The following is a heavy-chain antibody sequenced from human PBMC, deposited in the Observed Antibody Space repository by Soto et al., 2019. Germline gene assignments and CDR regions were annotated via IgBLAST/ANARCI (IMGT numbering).Heavy chain of an antibody. Sequence: EALKISCNVFGERIAGYWITWVRQMPGKGLGWMGRIDPSDSQTYYSPSFRGHVTISAAKSITTVFLQWSSLRASDTAMYYCARQIYDSDSGPNFQYYFDSWGQGTLVTVSS. J-gene: IGHJ4*02. CDR2: IDPSDSQT. D-gene: IGHD3-22*01. CDR3: ARQIYDSDSGPNFQYYFDS. CDR1: GERIAGYW. V-gene: IGHV5-10-1*01.